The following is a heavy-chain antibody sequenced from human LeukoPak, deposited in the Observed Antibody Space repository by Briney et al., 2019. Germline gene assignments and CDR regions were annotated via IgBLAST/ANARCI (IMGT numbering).Heavy chain of an antibody. Sequence: PGGSLRLSCAASGFTFSSYSMNWVRQAPGKGLEWVSSISSSSSYIYYADSVKGRFTISRDNAKNSLYLQMNSLRAEDTAVYYCARPRLLRYFDWLSLDAFDIWGQGTMVTVSS. CDR1: GFTFSSYS. V-gene: IGHV3-21*01. CDR3: ARPRLLRYFDWLSLDAFDI. J-gene: IGHJ3*02. CDR2: ISSSSSYI. D-gene: IGHD3-9*01.